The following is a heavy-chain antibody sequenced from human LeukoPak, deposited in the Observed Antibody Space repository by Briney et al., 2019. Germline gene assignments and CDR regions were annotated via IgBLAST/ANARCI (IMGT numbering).Heavy chain of an antibody. D-gene: IGHD2-2*01. CDR1: GFTFSSYW. J-gene: IGHJ6*03. CDR2: INSDGSST. Sequence: QPGGSLRLSCAASGFTFSSYWMHWVRQAPGKGLVGVSRINSDGSSTSYADSVKGRFTISRDNAKNTLYLQMNSLRAEDTAVYYCARGQIPQLLHSYYYYYYMDVWGKGTTVTVSS. V-gene: IGHV3-74*01. CDR3: ARGQIPQLLHSYYYYYYMDV.